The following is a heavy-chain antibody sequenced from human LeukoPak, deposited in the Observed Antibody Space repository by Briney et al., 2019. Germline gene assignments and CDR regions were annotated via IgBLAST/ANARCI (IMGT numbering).Heavy chain of an antibody. CDR3: ARRYSSSWYQGAFDI. V-gene: IGHV4-34*01. CDR2: INHSGST. J-gene: IGHJ3*02. CDR1: SGSFSGYY. Sequence: SETLSLTCAVYSGSFSGYYWSWIRQPPGKGLEWIGEINHSGSTNYNPSLKSRVTISVDTSKNQFSLKLSSVAAADTAVYYCARRYSSSWYQGAFDIWGQGTMVTVSS. D-gene: IGHD6-13*01.